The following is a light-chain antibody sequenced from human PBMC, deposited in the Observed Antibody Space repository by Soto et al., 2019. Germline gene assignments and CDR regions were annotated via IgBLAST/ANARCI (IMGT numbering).Light chain of an antibody. CDR2: EVS. V-gene: IGLV2-8*01. J-gene: IGLJ3*02. CDR1: SSDIGAYNY. CDR3: SSYAGSNDRWV. Sequence: QSVLTQPPSASGYPGQSVTISCTGTSSDIGAYNYVSWYQQHPGKAPKLMIHEVSKRPSGVPDRFSGSKSGNTASLTVSGLQADDEADYYCSSYAGSNDRWVFGGGTKLTVL.